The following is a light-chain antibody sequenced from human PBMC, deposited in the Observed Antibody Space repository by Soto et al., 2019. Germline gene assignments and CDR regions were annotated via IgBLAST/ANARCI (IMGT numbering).Light chain of an antibody. Sequence: QSVLTQPASVSGSPGQSITISCTGTSSDVGAYNYVSWYQQHPGKAPKLMIFDVSLRPSGVSNRFSGSKSGNTASLTISGLQADDEADYYCSSYTSSSTPVVFGGGTKLTVL. CDR3: SSYTSSSTPVV. CDR1: SSDVGAYNY. J-gene: IGLJ2*01. CDR2: DVS. V-gene: IGLV2-14*03.